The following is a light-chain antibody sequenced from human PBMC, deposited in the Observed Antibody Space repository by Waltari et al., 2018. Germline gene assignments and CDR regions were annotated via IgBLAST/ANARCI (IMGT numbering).Light chain of an antibody. J-gene: IGLJ3*02. CDR3: GSYTGSTTWV. Sequence: QSALTQPASVSGSPGQSITISCPGATSDAGGYNSVSWSQQRPGKAPKILIFDVSNRPSGVSNRFSGSKSGNTTSLTISGLQAEDEAAYYCGSYTGSTTWVFGGGTKLTVL. CDR2: DVS. CDR1: TSDAGGYNS. V-gene: IGLV2-14*01.